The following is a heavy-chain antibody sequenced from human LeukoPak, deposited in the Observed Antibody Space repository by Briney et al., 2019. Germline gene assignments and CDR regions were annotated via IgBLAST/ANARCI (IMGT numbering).Heavy chain of an antibody. CDR1: GGTFSSYA. CDR3: ARCSSTSCPRDWFDP. Sequence: EASVKVSCKASGGTFSSYAISWVRQAPGQGLEWMGWISAYNGNTNYAQKLQGRVTMTTDTSTSTAYMELRSLRSDDTAVYYCARCSSTSCPRDWFDPWGQGTLVTVSS. J-gene: IGHJ5*02. D-gene: IGHD2-2*01. CDR2: ISAYNGNT. V-gene: IGHV1-18*01.